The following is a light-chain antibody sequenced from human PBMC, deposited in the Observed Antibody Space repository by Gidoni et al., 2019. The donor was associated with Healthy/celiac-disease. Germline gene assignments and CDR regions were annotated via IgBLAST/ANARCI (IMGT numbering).Light chain of an antibody. V-gene: IGKV3-20*01. CDR3: QQYGSSPLT. CDR1: QSVSSSY. Sequence: EIVLTQSPGTLSLSPGERATLSCRGSQSVSSSYLAWYQQKPGQAPRILIYGASSRATGIPDRFSGSGSGTDFTLTISRLEPEDFAVYYCQQYGSSPLTFGGGTKVEIK. CDR2: GAS. J-gene: IGKJ4*01.